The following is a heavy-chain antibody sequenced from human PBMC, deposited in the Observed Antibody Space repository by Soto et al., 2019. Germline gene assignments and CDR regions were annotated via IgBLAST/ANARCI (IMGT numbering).Heavy chain of an antibody. D-gene: IGHD1-1*01. CDR1: GGSISSGGYY. Sequence: QVQLQESGPGLVKPSQTLSLTCTVSGGSISSGGYYWSWIRQHPGKGLEWIGYIYYSGSTYYNPSLKSRVTISVDTSKNQFSLKLSSVTAADTAVYYCARDQEGGKGSYYFDYWGQGTLVTVSS. CDR3: ARDQEGGKGSYYFDY. CDR2: IYYSGST. V-gene: IGHV4-31*03. J-gene: IGHJ4*02.